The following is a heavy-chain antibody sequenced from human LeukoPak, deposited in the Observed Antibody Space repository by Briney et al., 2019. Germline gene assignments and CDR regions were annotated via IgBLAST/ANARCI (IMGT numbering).Heavy chain of an antibody. CDR3: AKATWDYYDSTGYPDI. CDR2: ISDSGGRT. D-gene: IGHD3-22*01. V-gene: IGHV3-23*01. CDR1: GFTFTTSV. J-gene: IGHJ3*02. Sequence: GGTLRLSCAASGFTFTTSVMCWVRQAPGKGLEWVSRISDSGGRTYYADSVKGRFTISRDNSKNTLYLQMNSLRAEDTAIYYCAKATWDYYDSTGYPDIWGQGTMVTVSS.